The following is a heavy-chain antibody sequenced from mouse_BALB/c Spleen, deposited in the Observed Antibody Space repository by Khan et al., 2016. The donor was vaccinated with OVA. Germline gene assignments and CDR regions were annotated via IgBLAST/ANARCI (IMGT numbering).Heavy chain of an antibody. Sequence: QIQLVQSGPELKKPGETVKISCKASGYSFTNYGMNWVKQSPGKALKWMGWINTYTGEPTYADEFKGRFAFSLETSANTAYLQINILKNEDTATYFGARPPYFSFTLDYWGQRTSVNVSS. CDR2: INTYTGEP. D-gene: IGHD2-10*01. CDR1: GYSFTNYG. V-gene: IGHV9-3-1*01. J-gene: IGHJ4*01. CDR3: ARPPYFSFTLDY.